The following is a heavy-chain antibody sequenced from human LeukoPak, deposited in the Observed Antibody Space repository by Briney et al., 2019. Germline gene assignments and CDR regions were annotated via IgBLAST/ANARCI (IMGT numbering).Heavy chain of an antibody. CDR3: ARTDVIGETPYYGMDV. CDR2: ISGYGGSI. D-gene: IGHD2/OR15-2a*01. J-gene: IGHJ6*02. CDR1: GFAFYSYT. Sequence: GGSLRLSCAASGFAFYSYTMNWVRQAPGEGLEWVAGISGYGGSIYYADSVKGRFTISRDNAKNSLYLQMNSLRAEDTAVYYCARTDVIGETPYYGMDVWGQGTTVTVSS. V-gene: IGHV3-23*01.